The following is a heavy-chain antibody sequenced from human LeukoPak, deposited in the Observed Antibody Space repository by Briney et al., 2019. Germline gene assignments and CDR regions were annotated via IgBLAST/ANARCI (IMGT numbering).Heavy chain of an antibody. D-gene: IGHD5-24*01. V-gene: IGHV1-46*01. Sequence: ASVKVSCKASGYTFTNSYIHWVRQAPGQVLEWMGLISPDGVNTNYAQNFQGRVTLTRDTSTSTVYMELSSLRSEDTAIYYCARIRDGYNDAYDLWGQGTVVTVPS. CDR2: ISPDGVNT. CDR3: ARIRDGYNDAYDL. CDR1: GYTFTNSY. J-gene: IGHJ3*01.